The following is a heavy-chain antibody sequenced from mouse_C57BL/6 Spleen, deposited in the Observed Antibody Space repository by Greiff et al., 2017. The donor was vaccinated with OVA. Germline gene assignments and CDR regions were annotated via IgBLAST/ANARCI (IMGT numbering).Heavy chain of an antibody. V-gene: IGHV6-3*01. CDR1: GFTFSNYW. J-gene: IGHJ1*03. Sequence: DVMLVESGGGLVQPGGSMKLSCVASGFTFSNYWMNWVRQSPEKGLEWVAQIRLKSDNYATHYAESVKGRFTISRDDSKSSVYLQMNNLRAEDTGIYYCTKTGRADWYFDVWGTGTTVTVSS. CDR3: TKTGRADWYFDV. CDR2: IRLKSDNYAT. D-gene: IGHD3-3*01.